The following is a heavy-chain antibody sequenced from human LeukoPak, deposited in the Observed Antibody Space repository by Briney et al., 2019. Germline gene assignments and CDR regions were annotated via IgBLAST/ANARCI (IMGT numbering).Heavy chain of an antibody. V-gene: IGHV5-51*01. CDR1: GYSFSTYW. J-gene: IGHJ4*02. CDR2: ISPGDSNT. CDR3: ARRSHYASDY. D-gene: IGHD4-11*01. Sequence: GESLKISCKASGYSFSTYWIAWVRPKPGKGLEWMGIISPGDSNTRYSPSFQGQVTISVDTSISTAYLQWNSLKASDTAIYYCARRSHYASDYWGQGALVTVSS.